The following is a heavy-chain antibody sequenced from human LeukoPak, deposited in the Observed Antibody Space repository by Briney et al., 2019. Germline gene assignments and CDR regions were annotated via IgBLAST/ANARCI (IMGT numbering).Heavy chain of an antibody. V-gene: IGHV1-2*02. Sequence: GASVKVSCKASGYTFTGYYMHWVRQAPGQGLECMGWINPNTGATNYAQKFQGRVTMTRDTSISTAYMELSSLRSDDTAVYYCATGGGYSFDYWGQGTLVTVSS. CDR2: INPNTGAT. CDR1: GYTFTGYY. J-gene: IGHJ4*02. D-gene: IGHD5-18*01. CDR3: ATGGGYSFDY.